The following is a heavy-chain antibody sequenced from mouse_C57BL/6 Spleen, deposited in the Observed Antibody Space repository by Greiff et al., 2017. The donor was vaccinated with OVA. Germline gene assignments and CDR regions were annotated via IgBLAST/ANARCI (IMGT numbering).Heavy chain of an antibody. CDR1: GYAFSSSW. V-gene: IGHV1-82*01. CDR2: IYPGDGDT. J-gene: IGHJ2*01. CDR3: ARGSPYPFDY. D-gene: IGHD2-10*01. Sequence: QLQQSGPELVKPGASVKISCKASGYAFSSSWMNWVKQRPGKGLEWIGRIYPGDGDTNYNGKFKGKATLTADKSSSTAYMQLSSLTSEDSAVYFCARGSPYPFDYWGQGTTLTVSS.